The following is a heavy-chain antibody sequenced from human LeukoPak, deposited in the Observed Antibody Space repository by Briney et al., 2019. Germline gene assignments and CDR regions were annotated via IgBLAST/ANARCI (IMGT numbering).Heavy chain of an antibody. J-gene: IGHJ4*02. V-gene: IGHV3-30*18. Sequence: GGSLRLSCAASGFTFSSYGMHWVRQAPGKGLEWVAVISYDGSNKYYADSVKGRFTISRDNSKNTLYLQMNSLRAEDTAVYYCAKDLRSASGWAFDYWGQGTLVTVSS. CDR1: GFTFSSYG. CDR2: ISYDGSNK. CDR3: AKDLRSASGWAFDY. D-gene: IGHD6-19*01.